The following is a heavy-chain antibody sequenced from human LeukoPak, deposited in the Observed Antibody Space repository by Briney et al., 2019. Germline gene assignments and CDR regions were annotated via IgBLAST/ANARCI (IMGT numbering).Heavy chain of an antibody. V-gene: IGHV4-59*08. CDR2: IYYSGST. CDR1: VGSISSYF. D-gene: IGHD3-16*01. CDR3: ARGDYFDY. Sequence: SETLSLTCTVSVGSISSYFWSWIRQPPGKGLEWIRHIYYSGSTNYNPSLKSRVTIPLDTSKNHFSLKLSSVTAADTAVYYCARGDYFDYWGQGTLVTVSS. J-gene: IGHJ4*02.